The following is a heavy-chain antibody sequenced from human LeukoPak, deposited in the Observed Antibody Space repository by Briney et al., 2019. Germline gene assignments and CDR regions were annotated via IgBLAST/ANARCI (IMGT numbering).Heavy chain of an antibody. CDR2: IIPILGIA. Sequence: SVKVSCKASGGTFSSYTISWVRQAPGQGLEWMGRIIPILGIANYAQKFQGRVTITADKSTSTAYMELSSLRSEDTAVYYCAREYCSSTSCYRDNWFDPWGQGTLVTLSS. CDR3: AREYCSSTSCYRDNWFDP. V-gene: IGHV1-69*04. J-gene: IGHJ5*02. CDR1: GGTFSSYT. D-gene: IGHD2-2*01.